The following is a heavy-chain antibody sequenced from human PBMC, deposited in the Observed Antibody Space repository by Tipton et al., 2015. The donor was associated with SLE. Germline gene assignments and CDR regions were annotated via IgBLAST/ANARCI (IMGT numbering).Heavy chain of an antibody. Sequence: RSLRLSCVGSGFKFSDFEMHWVRQAPGKGLEWVSFISSRGDYNNYADSVRGRFTISRDDSRNTLYLQMDSLKTEDTAVYYCVREGRSSGRAPAFDIWGQGTMVAVSS. D-gene: IGHD6-19*01. CDR1: GFKFSDFE. CDR3: VREGRSSGRAPAFDI. CDR2: ISSRGDYN. V-gene: IGHV3-30*03. J-gene: IGHJ3*02.